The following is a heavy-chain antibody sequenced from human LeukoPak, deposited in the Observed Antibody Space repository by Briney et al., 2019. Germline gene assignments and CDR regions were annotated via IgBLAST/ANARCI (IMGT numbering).Heavy chain of an antibody. V-gene: IGHV4-31*03. CDR2: IYYSGST. D-gene: IGHD3-22*01. CDR3: AREDDSYYYYGMDV. Sequence: PSQTLSLTCTVSGGSISSGGYYWSWIRQHPGKGLEWIGYIYYSGSTYYNPSLKSRFTISVDTSKNQFSLKLSSVTAADTAVYYCAREDDSYYYYGMDVWGQGTTVTVSS. J-gene: IGHJ6*02. CDR1: GGSISSGGYY.